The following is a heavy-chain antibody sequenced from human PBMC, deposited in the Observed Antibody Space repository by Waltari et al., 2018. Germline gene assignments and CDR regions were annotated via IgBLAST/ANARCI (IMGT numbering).Heavy chain of an antibody. V-gene: IGHV3-74*01. J-gene: IGHJ6*03. CDR1: GFSFSDYW. CDR2: LNNDGSHA. CDR3: ARAAAGPQHMDV. Sequence: EVQLVESGGGLVQPGGSLRLSCAASGFSFSDYWMHWVRQVPGKGLEGVSRLNNDGSHARYADSVQGRFTISRDNTKNTLYLQMDGLRVEDTALYYCARAAAGPQHMDVWGKGTTVTVSS. D-gene: IGHD6-25*01.